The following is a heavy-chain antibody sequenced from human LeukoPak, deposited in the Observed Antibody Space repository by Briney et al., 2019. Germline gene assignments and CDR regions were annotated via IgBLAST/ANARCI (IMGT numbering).Heavy chain of an antibody. J-gene: IGHJ5*02. CDR2: MNPNSGNT. CDR1: GYTFTSYD. D-gene: IGHD2-2*01. V-gene: IGHV1-8*03. CDR3: ARGEGRAYSSSTSCYGDNWFDP. Sequence: ASVKVSCKASGYTFTSYDINRVRQATGQGLEWMGWMNPNSGNTGYAQKFQGRVTITRNTSISTAYMELSSLRSEDTAVYYCARGEGRAYSSSTSCYGDNWFDPWGQGTLVTVSS.